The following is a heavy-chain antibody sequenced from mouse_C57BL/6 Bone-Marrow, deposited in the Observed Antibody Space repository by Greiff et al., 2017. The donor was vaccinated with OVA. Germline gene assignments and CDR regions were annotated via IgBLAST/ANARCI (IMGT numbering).Heavy chain of an antibody. CDR2: ISYDRSN. CDR3: ARENYSYYFDY. V-gene: IGHV3-6*01. CDR1: GYSITSGYY. J-gene: IGHJ2*01. Sequence: EVKLMESGPGLVKPSQSLSLTCSVTGYSITSGYYWNWIRQFPGNKLEWMGYISYDRSNNYNPSLKNRISITRDTSKNQFFLKLNSVTTEDTATYYCARENYSYYFDYWGQGTTLTVSS. D-gene: IGHD1-1*02.